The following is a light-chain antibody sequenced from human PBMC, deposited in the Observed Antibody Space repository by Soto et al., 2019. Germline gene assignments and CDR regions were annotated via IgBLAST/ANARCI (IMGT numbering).Light chain of an antibody. V-gene: IGKV1-39*01. CDR3: QQSYSTPYT. J-gene: IGKJ2*01. CDR2: GAS. CDR1: QTISSY. Sequence: DIQMTQSPSSLSASVGDRVTITCRASQTISSYLNWYQQKPGKAPKLLIYGASSLQSGVPSRFTGSGSGTDFTLPISGLQPEDFASYYCQQSYSTPYTFGQGTKVEIK.